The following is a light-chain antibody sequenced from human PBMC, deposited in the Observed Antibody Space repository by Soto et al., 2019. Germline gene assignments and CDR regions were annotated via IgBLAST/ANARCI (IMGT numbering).Light chain of an antibody. CDR2: SDN. CDR1: SSNIGSDY. J-gene: IGLJ1*01. Sequence: QSVLTQPPSASGTPGHRVTISCSGSSSNIGSDYVFWYQHLPGMAPQLLIYSDNQRPSGVPDRFSGSKSGTSASLAISGLRSEDEADYYCAAWDDTLSGYVFGTGTKVTVL. CDR3: AAWDDTLSGYV. V-gene: IGLV1-47*02.